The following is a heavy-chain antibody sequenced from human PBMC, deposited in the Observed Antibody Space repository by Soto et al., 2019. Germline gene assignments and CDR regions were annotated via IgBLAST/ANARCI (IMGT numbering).Heavy chain of an antibody. CDR2: IIPIFGTA. D-gene: IGHD3-10*01. J-gene: IGHJ6*02. V-gene: IGHV1-69*01. Sequence: QVQLVQSGAEVKKPGSSVKVSCKASGGTFSSYAISWVRQAPRQGLEWMGGIIPIFGTANYAQKFQGRVTITADESTSTAYMELSSLRSEDTAVYYCARAATGRVRGAIILSSYGMDVWGQGTTVTVSS. CDR3: ARAATGRVRGAIILSSYGMDV. CDR1: GGTFSSYA.